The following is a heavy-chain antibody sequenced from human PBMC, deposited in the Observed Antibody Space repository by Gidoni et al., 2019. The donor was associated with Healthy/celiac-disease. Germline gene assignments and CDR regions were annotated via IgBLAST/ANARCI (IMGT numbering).Heavy chain of an antibody. D-gene: IGHD2-15*01. CDR1: GGTFSSYA. Sequence: QVQLVQSGAEVKKPGSSVKVSCKASGGTFSSYAISWVRQAPGQGLEWMGGVIPIFGTANYAQKFQGRVTITADKSTSTAYMELSSLRSEDTAVYYCARGKIVVVAAFGWFDPWGQGTLVTVSS. V-gene: IGHV1-69*06. CDR3: ARGKIVVVAAFGWFDP. J-gene: IGHJ5*02. CDR2: VIPIFGTA.